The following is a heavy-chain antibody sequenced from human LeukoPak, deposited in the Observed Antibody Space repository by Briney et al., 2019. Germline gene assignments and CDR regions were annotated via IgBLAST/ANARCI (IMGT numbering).Heavy chain of an antibody. Sequence: GSLRLSCAASGFTLSSYSMHWVRQAPGKGLEWIGEIYHSGSTNYNLSLKSRVTISVDKSKNQFSLKLNSVTAADTAVYYCARDYCTSTTCPNWFDPWGQGTLVTVSS. V-gene: IGHV4-4*02. J-gene: IGHJ5*02. CDR1: GFTLSSYSM. CDR3: ARDYCTSTTCPNWFDP. D-gene: IGHD2-2*01. CDR2: IYHSGST.